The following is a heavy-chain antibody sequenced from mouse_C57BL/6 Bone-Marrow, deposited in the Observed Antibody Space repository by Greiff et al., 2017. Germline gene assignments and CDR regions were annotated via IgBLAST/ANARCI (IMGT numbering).Heavy chain of an antibody. D-gene: IGHD1-1*01. V-gene: IGHV1-72*01. CDR1: GYTFTSYW. J-gene: IGHJ4*01. CDR3: AIPGVAPHYAMGS. Sequence: QVQLQQPGAELVKPGASVKLSCKASGYTFTSYWMHWVKQRPGRGLEWIGRIDPNSGGTKYNEKFTSKATLTVYKPSSTAYMQLSSLPSADSAVYYSAIPGVAPHYAMGSWGDEASVTASS. CDR2: IDPNSGGT.